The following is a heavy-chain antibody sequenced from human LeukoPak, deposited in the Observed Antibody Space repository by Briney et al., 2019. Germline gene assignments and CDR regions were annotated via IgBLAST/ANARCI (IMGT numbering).Heavy chain of an antibody. CDR3: ARDRLYGSGSSDY. Sequence: PGGSLRLSCIPSGFTFTSHWTHCVRQVAGKGRVWVSRINGDGGGTNHADSVKGRFTISRDNAKNTMNLQMNSLRLEDTAVYFCARDRLYGSGSSDYWGQGTLVTVSS. CDR2: INGDGGGT. J-gene: IGHJ4*02. CDR1: GFTFTSHW. V-gene: IGHV3-74*01. D-gene: IGHD3-10*01.